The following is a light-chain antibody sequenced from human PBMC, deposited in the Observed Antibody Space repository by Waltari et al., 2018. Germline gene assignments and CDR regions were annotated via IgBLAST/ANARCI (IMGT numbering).Light chain of an antibody. CDR2: EVS. CDR3: SSYAGSNNLV. J-gene: IGLJ1*01. Sequence: QSALTQPPSASGSPGQSVTISCTGTSSDIGGYKYVSWYRQHPGKGPKLLIYEVSKRPSVVPNRFSGSKSGNTASLTVSGLQAEDEADYYCSSYAGSNNLVFGTGTKVTVL. CDR1: SSDIGGYKY. V-gene: IGLV2-8*01.